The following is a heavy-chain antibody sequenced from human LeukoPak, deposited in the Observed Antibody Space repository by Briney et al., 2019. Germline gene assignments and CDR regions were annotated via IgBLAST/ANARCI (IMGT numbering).Heavy chain of an antibody. J-gene: IGHJ6*03. CDR3: ARDLSIAAAGTRAYYYMDV. CDR2: MNPNSGNT. V-gene: IGHV1-8*01. D-gene: IGHD6-13*01. CDR1: GYTFTSYD. Sequence: ASVKVSCKASGYTFTSYDINWVRQATGQGLEWMGWMNPNSGNTGYAQKFQGRVTMTSNTSISTAYMELSSLRSEDTAVYYCARDLSIAAAGTRAYYYMDVWGKGTTVTISS.